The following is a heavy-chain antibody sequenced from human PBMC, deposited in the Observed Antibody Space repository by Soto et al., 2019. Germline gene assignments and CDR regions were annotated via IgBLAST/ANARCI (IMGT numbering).Heavy chain of an antibody. V-gene: IGHV3-23*01. CDR3: AKDLIPGMVYDFWIDDRKNWFDP. CDR1: GFTFSSYA. J-gene: IGHJ5*02. D-gene: IGHD3-3*01. Sequence: EVQLLESGGGLVQPGGSLRLSCAASGFTFSSYAMSWVRQAPGKGLEWVSAISGSGGSTYYADSVKGRFTISRDNSKNTLYLQMNSLRAEDTAVYYCAKDLIPGMVYDFWIDDRKNWFDPWGQGTLVTVSS. CDR2: ISGSGGST.